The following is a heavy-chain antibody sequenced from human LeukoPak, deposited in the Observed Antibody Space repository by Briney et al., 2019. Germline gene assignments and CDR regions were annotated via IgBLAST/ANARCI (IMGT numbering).Heavy chain of an antibody. CDR2: ISGSGGST. D-gene: IGHD2-2*01. Sequence: PGGSLRLSCAAPGFTFSSYAMSWVRQAPGKGLEWVSAISGSGGSTYYADSVKGRFTISRDNSKNTLYLQMNSLRAEDTAVYYCAKESADGIVVVPAATFDYWGQGTLVTVSS. V-gene: IGHV3-23*01. J-gene: IGHJ4*02. CDR1: GFTFSSYA. CDR3: AKESADGIVVVPAATFDY.